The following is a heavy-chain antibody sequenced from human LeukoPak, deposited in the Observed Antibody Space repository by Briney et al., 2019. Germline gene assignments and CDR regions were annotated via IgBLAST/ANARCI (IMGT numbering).Heavy chain of an antibody. D-gene: IGHD4-17*01. V-gene: IGHV4-4*02. Sequence: SETLSLTCAVSGGSISSSNWWSWVRQPPGKGLEWIGEIYHSGSTYYNPSLKSRVTISVDRSKNQFSLKLSSVTAADTAVYYCARAAREDYDAFQHWGQGTLVTVSS. CDR1: GGSISSSNW. CDR2: IYHSGST. J-gene: IGHJ1*01. CDR3: ARAAREDYDAFQH.